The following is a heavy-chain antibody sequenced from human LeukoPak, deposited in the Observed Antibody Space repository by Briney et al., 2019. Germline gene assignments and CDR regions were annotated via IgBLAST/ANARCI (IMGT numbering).Heavy chain of an antibody. CDR3: ARSTNYDSSGYYHDY. Sequence: GGSLRLSCAASGFTFSDYYMSWIRQAPGKGLEWVSYISSSGSTIYYADSVKGRFTISRDNAKNSLYLQMNSLRAEDTAVYYCARSTNYDSSGYYHDYWGQGTLVTVSS. J-gene: IGHJ4*02. D-gene: IGHD3-22*01. CDR2: ISSSGSTI. CDR1: GFTFSDYY. V-gene: IGHV3-11*04.